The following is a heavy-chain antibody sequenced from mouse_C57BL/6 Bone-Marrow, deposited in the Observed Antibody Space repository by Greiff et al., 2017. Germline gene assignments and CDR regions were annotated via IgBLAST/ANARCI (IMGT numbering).Heavy chain of an antibody. CDR1: GYTFTDHI. Sequence: VQLQQSGAELASPGASVTLSCKASGYTFTDHIMTWVKKRPGQGLEWIGRTYPVSGETNYNQKFMGKATFSVDRSSSTVYMVLNSLTSEDPAVXDCGRTGTRGDLDYWGQGTTRTVSS. CDR2: TYPVSGET. V-gene: IGHV1-11*01. J-gene: IGHJ2*01. CDR3: GRTGTRGDLDY. D-gene: IGHD4-1*01.